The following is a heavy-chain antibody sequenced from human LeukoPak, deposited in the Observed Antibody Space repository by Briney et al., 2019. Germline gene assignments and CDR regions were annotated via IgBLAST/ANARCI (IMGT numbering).Heavy chain of an antibody. V-gene: IGHV4-34*01. D-gene: IGHD3-22*01. CDR3: ARGLVTYYYDSSGYYRSDAFDI. J-gene: IGHJ3*02. CDR1: GGSFSGYY. Sequence: SETLSLTCAVYGGSFSGYYWSWIRQPPGKGLEWIGEINHSGSTNYNPSLKSRVTISVDTSKNQFSLKLSSVTAADTAVYYCARGLVTYYYDSSGYYRSDAFDIWGQGTMVTVSS. CDR2: INHSGST.